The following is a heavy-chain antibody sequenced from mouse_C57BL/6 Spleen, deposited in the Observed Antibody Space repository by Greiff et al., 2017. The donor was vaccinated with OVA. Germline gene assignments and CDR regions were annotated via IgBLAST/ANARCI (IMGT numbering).Heavy chain of an antibody. D-gene: IGHD2-4*01. Sequence: QVQLKESGPGLVAPSQRLSITCTVSGFSLTSYAISWVRQTPGKGLEWLGVIWTGGGTNYNSALKYRLSISKDNSKSQVFLKMNSLPTDDTARYYCARKGDYDYDYFAYWGQGTTLTVSS. CDR3: ARKGDYDYDYFAY. CDR1: GFSLTSYA. J-gene: IGHJ2*01. CDR2: IWTGGGT. V-gene: IGHV2-9-1*01.